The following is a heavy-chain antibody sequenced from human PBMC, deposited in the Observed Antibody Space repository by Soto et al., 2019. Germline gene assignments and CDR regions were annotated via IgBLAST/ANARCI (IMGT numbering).Heavy chain of an antibody. V-gene: IGHV4-39*01. CDR2: IYYSGST. CDR3: AWSGVGGYSGLKPYYYYYYVDV. Sequence: PSETLSLTCTVSGGSISSSSYYWGWIRQPPGKGLEWIGSIYYSGSTYYNPSLKSRVTISVDTSKNQFSLKLSSVTAADTAVYYCAWSGVGGYSGLKPYYYYYYVDVWGKGTTVTVSS. J-gene: IGHJ6*03. CDR1: GGSISSSSYY. D-gene: IGHD5-12*01.